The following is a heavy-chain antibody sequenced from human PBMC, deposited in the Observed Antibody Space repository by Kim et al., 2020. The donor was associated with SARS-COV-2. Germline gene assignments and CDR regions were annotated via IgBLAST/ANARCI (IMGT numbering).Heavy chain of an antibody. CDR1: GFSVRSYC. Sequence: GGSLRLSCAASGFSVRSYCMHWARQAPGKGLEWVSRMNENGYTTNYADSVKGRFTISKDSSKNMLYLQMNSLTAEDTAVYFCSRASFGPLDSCGRGTLAT. CDR3: SRASFGPLDS. CDR2: MNENGYTT. J-gene: IGHJ4*02. V-gene: IGHV3-74*01. D-gene: IGHD1-26*01.